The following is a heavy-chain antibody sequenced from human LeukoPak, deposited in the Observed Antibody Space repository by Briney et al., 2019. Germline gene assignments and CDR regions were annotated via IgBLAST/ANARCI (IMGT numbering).Heavy chain of an antibody. Sequence: GGSLRLSCAASGFTFSIYSMNWVRQAPGKGLEWVSSISSSSSYIYYADSVKGRFTISRDNARNSLYLQMDSLRAEDTAVYYCARAEDYDFWSGYPSYYYYGMDVWGQGTTVTVSS. CDR3: ARAEDYDFWSGYPSYYYYGMDV. CDR1: GFTFSIYS. D-gene: IGHD3-3*01. CDR2: ISSSSSYI. V-gene: IGHV3-21*01. J-gene: IGHJ6*02.